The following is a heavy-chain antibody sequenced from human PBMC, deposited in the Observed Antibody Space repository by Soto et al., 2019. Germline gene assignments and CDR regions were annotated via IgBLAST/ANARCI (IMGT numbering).Heavy chain of an antibody. J-gene: IGHJ6*02. CDR2: ISYDGSNK. V-gene: IGHV3-30-3*01. Sequence: GGSLRLSCAASGFTFSSYAMHWVRQAPGKGLEWVAVISYDGSNKYYADSVKGRFTISSDNSKNTLYLQINSLRAEDTSVYYCARVGKWDRRCGDYYYGLDVWGQGTTVTVSS. CDR3: ARVGKWDRRCGDYYYGLDV. CDR1: GFTFSSYA. D-gene: IGHD1-26*01.